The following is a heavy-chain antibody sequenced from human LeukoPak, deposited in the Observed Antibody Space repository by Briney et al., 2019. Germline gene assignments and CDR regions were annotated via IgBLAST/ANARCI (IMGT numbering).Heavy chain of an antibody. CDR2: FYSGGNT. J-gene: IGHJ6*02. CDR3: ARVVFDSKVHYYYGMDV. V-gene: IGHV3-66*01. D-gene: IGHD4-11*01. Sequence: PEGSLRLSCAASGLTVSSNYMTWVRQAPGKGLEWVSFFYSGGNTYYADSVKGRFTISRDNSKNTLYLQMNSLRAEDTAVYYCARVVFDSKVHYYYGMDVWGQGTTVTVSS. CDR1: GLTVSSNY.